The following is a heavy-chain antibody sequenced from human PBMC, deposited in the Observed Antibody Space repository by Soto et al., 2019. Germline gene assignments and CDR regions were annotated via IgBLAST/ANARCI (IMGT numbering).Heavy chain of an antibody. CDR1: GGTFISYA. D-gene: IGHD1-1*01. CDR3: ARHLAPLEAPVYFDY. CDR2: IIPIFGIA. Sequence: QVQLVQSGAVVKKPGSSVKVSCKASGGTFISYAISWVRQAPGQGLEWMGGIIPIFGIAHYAQKFHGRVTINADESTNTAYMELSSLRSEDTAVYYCARHLAPLEAPVYFDYWGQGTLVTVSS. J-gene: IGHJ4*02. V-gene: IGHV1-69*12.